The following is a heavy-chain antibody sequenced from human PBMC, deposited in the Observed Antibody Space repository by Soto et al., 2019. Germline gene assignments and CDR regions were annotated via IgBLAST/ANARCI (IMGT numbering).Heavy chain of an antibody. CDR2: INPNSGGT. J-gene: IGHJ1*01. V-gene: IGHV1-2*04. D-gene: IGHD6-19*01. Sequence: QVQLVQSGAEVKKPGASVKVSCKASGYTFTGHYMHWVRQAPGQGLEWMGWINPNSGGTNYAQKFQGWVTMTRDTSISTAYMELSRLRSDDTAVYYCARAAPLSSGWYEYFQHWGQGTLVTVSS. CDR3: ARAAPLSSGWYEYFQH. CDR1: GYTFTGHY.